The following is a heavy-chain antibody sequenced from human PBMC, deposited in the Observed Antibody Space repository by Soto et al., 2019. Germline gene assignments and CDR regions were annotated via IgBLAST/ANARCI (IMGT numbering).Heavy chain of an antibody. CDR2: INHSGST. D-gene: IGHD3-3*01. V-gene: IGHV4-34*01. CDR3: ARGRRMYYDFWSGSNWFDP. Sequence: QVQLQQWGAGLLKPSETLSLTCAVYGGSFSGYYWSWIRQPPGKGLEWIGEINHSGSTNYNPSLKSLVTISVDTSKNQFSLKLSSVTAADTAVYYCARGRRMYYDFWSGSNWFDPWGQGTLVTVSS. CDR1: GGSFSGYY. J-gene: IGHJ5*02.